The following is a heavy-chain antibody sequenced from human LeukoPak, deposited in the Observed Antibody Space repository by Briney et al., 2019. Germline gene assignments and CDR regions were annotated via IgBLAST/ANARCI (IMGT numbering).Heavy chain of an antibody. J-gene: IGHJ4*02. CDR2: IHYSGNT. CDR3: AKLGAGPTYYDFWSGYSSFYFDY. V-gene: IGHV4-39*01. D-gene: IGHD3-3*01. Sequence: SQTLSLTCAVSGGSTSSSNYYWGWIRQPPGKGLEWIGGIHYSGNTYYNPSLKSRVTISVDTSKNQFSLKLSSVTAADTAVYYCAKLGAGPTYYDFWSGYSSFYFDYWGQGTLVTVSS. CDR1: GGSTSSSNYY.